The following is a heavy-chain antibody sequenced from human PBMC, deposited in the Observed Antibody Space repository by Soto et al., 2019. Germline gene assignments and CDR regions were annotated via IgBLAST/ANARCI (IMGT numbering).Heavy chain of an antibody. CDR1: GFTFSGYA. Sequence: PGGSLRLSCAAAGFTFSGYAMSWVRKAPGKGLEWVSAISGSGGSTYYADSVKGRFTISRDNSKNTLYLQMNSLRAEDTAVYYCAKAHNFPFWSGHDYWGQGTLVTVSS. V-gene: IGHV3-23*01. D-gene: IGHD3-3*01. CDR3: AKAHNFPFWSGHDY. CDR2: ISGSGGST. J-gene: IGHJ4*02.